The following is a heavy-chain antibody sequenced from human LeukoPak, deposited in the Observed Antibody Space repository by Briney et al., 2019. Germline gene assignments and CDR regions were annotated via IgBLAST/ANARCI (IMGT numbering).Heavy chain of an antibody. Sequence: GGSLRLSCAASGFTFSNYWMTWVRQAPGKGLEWVSSISSSSSYIYYADSVKGRFTISRDNAKNSLYLQMNSLRAEDTAVYYCAREFEEDYWGQGTLVTVSS. CDR1: GFTFSNYW. CDR3: AREFEEDY. J-gene: IGHJ4*02. V-gene: IGHV3-21*01. CDR2: ISSSSSYI.